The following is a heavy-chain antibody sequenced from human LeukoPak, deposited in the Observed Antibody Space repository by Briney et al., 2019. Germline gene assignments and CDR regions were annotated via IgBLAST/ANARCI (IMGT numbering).Heavy chain of an antibody. J-gene: IGHJ4*02. Sequence: PGGSLRLSCAASGFTFSSYSMNWVRQAPGKGLEGVSSISSSSSYIYYADSVKGRFTISRDNAKNSLYLQMNSLRAEDTAVYYCARDYTMIRYYFDYWGQGTLVTVSS. D-gene: IGHD3-22*01. CDR2: ISSSSSYI. CDR1: GFTFSSYS. CDR3: ARDYTMIRYYFDY. V-gene: IGHV3-21*01.